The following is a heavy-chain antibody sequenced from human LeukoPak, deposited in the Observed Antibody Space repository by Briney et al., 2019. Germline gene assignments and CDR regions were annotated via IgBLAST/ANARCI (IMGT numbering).Heavy chain of an antibody. D-gene: IGHD6-6*01. V-gene: IGHV4-39*07. CDR2: IYYSGIT. CDR1: GGSISNSNSF. J-gene: IGHJ5*02. Sequence: SSETLSLTCTVSGGSISNSNSFWAWIRQPPGKGLEWIGTIYYSGITHYSPSLKSRVTISVDTSKNQFSLKLSSVTAADTAVYYCARDLDAGSSSGWFDPWGQGTLVTVSS. CDR3: ARDLDAGSSSGWFDP.